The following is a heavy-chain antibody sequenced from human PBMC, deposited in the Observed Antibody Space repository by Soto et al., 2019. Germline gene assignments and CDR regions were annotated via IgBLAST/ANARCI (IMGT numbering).Heavy chain of an antibody. Sequence: QVQLQESGPGLVKPSQTLSLTCAISGDSVSSNSAAWNWIRLSPSRGLEWLARTYYRSRWYNDYEVSVRSPIAANPDTSKNQFSLQLTSVTPEDTAVYYCAGTSSHQWYYMDVWGKGTTVTVSS. CDR1: GDSVSSNSAA. J-gene: IGHJ6*03. CDR3: AGTSSHQWYYMDV. D-gene: IGHD1-7*01. CDR2: TYYRSRWYN. V-gene: IGHV6-1*01.